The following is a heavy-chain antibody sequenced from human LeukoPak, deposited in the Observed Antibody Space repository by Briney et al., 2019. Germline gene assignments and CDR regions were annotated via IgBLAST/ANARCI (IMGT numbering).Heavy chain of an antibody. CDR1: GFTFDDYA. Sequence: PGGSLRLSCAASGFTFDDYAMHWVRQAPGKGLEWVSGISWNSGSIGYADSVKGRFTISRDNSKNTLYLQMNSLRAEDTAVYYCAKGPQWSTVVTLDYWGQGTLVTVSS. CDR3: AKGPQWSTVVTLDY. J-gene: IGHJ4*02. CDR2: ISWNSGSI. V-gene: IGHV3-9*01. D-gene: IGHD4-23*01.